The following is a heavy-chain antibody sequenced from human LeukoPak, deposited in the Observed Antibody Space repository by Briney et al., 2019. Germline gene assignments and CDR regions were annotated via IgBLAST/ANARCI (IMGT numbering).Heavy chain of an antibody. Sequence: SETLSLTCTVSGGSISDSNYYWGWIRQPPGRGLEWIGNIYYSGSAYYSPSLESRVTVSVDTSKNQFSLKLNSVTAADTAVYYCARQSTIAAARIDPWGQGTLVTVSS. J-gene: IGHJ5*02. D-gene: IGHD6-25*01. V-gene: IGHV4-39*01. CDR2: IYYSGSA. CDR1: GGSISDSNYY. CDR3: ARQSTIAAARIDP.